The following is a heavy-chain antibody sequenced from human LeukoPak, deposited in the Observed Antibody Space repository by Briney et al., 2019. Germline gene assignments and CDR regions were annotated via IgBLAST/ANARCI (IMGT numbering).Heavy chain of an antibody. CDR1: GFTFSSYA. Sequence: PGGSLRLPCAASGFTFSSYAMHWVRQAPGKGLEWVAVISYDGSNKYYADSVKGRFTISRDNSKNTLYLQMNSLRAEDTAVYYCARGDSSGYRTLDYWGQGTLVTVSS. V-gene: IGHV3-30-3*01. CDR3: ARGDSSGYRTLDY. CDR2: ISYDGSNK. D-gene: IGHD3-22*01. J-gene: IGHJ4*02.